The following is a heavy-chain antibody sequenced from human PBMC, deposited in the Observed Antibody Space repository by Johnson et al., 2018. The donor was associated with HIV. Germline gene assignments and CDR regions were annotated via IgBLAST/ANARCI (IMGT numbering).Heavy chain of an antibody. CDR1: GFTFSNFA. Sequence: VQLLESGGGLVQPGGSLRLSCAASGFTFSNFAMSWVRQAPWKGLEWVSAMSGPANSIYYADSVKGRFTISRDNSKNTLYLQLNSLRAEDTAVYYCTTRRKYSSGSLGAFDIWGQGTMVTVSS. D-gene: IGHD6-19*01. J-gene: IGHJ3*02. V-gene: IGHV3-23*01. CDR3: TTRRKYSSGSLGAFDI. CDR2: MSGPANSI.